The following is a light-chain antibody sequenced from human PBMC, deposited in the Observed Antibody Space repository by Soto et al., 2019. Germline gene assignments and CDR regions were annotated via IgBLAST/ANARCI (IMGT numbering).Light chain of an antibody. J-gene: IGLJ3*02. Sequence: QSALTQPASVSGSPGQSITISCTGTSSDMGGYNYVSWYQQHPDRAPKLMIYEVSNRPSGVSNRFSGSRSGNTASLTIYGLQGEDEADYYCSSYTSGDTWVFGGGTKRTVL. CDR2: EVS. CDR3: SSYTSGDTWV. V-gene: IGLV2-14*01. CDR1: SSDMGGYNY.